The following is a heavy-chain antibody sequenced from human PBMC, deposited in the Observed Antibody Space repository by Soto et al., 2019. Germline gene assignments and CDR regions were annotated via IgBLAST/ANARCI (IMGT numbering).Heavy chain of an antibody. Sequence: QVQLVQSGAEVKKPGASVKVSCKASGYTFTSYGISWVRQASGQGLEWMGWISAYNGNTKYAQKLQGRVTMTTDTSTGTAYVELRSLRSDDTAVYYCARDEAYKWNDGGWFDPWGQGTLVTVSS. D-gene: IGHD1-1*01. J-gene: IGHJ5*02. CDR2: ISAYNGNT. CDR3: ARDEAYKWNDGGWFDP. CDR1: GYTFTSYG. V-gene: IGHV1-18*01.